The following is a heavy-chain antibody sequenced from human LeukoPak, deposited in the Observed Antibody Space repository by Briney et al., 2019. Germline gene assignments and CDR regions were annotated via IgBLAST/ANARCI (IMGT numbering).Heavy chain of an antibody. CDR3: ARDSRRDIVVVPAAISGYYYYYMDV. CDR1: GGTFSSYA. J-gene: IGHJ6*03. V-gene: IGHV1-69*13. D-gene: IGHD2-2*01. Sequence: SVKLSCKASGGTFSSYAISWVRQAHGQGLEWMGGIIPIFGTANYAQKFQGRVTITADESTSTAYMELSSLRSEDTAVYYCARDSRRDIVVVPAAISGYYYYYMDVWGKGTTVTVSS. CDR2: IIPIFGTA.